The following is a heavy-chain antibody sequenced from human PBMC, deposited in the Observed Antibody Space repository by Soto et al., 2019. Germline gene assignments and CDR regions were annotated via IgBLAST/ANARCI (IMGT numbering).Heavy chain of an antibody. CDR1: GFTFSSHT. V-gene: IGHV3-48*02. J-gene: IGHJ6*02. CDR2: STSTSSTK. D-gene: IGHD3-10*01. Sequence: GGSLRLSCAASGFTFSSHTMNWVRQAPGKGLEWISYSTSTSSTKNYADSVKGRFTISRDNANNSLYLQMTSLRDEDTAVYYCARRITMVRGPYYYYAMDVWGQGTTVTVSS. CDR3: ARRITMVRGPYYYYAMDV.